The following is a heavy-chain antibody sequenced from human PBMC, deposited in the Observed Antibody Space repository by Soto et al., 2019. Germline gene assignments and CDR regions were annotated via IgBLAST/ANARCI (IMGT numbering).Heavy chain of an antibody. V-gene: IGHV4-59*01. CDR3: ARERKGRGYSLFDY. CDR2: IYYSGST. J-gene: IGHJ4*02. CDR1: GGSISSYY. D-gene: IGHD5-18*01. Sequence: SETLSLTCTVSGGSISSYYWSWIRQPPGKGLEWIGYIYYSGSTNYNPSLKSRVTISVDTSKNQFSLKLSSVTAADTAVYYCARERKGRGYSLFDYWGQGTLVAVCS.